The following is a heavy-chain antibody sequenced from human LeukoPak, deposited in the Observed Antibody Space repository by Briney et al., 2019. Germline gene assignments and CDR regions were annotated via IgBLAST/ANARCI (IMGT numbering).Heavy chain of an antibody. V-gene: IGHV4-34*01. D-gene: IGHD5-12*01. CDR3: ARVSLRPRGYSGYGVDY. Sequence: PSETLSLTCAVYGGSFYNYYWTWIRQPPGKGLEWIGEIYHNGSTNYNPSLKSRVTMSVDTSKKQFSLKLSSVNAADTAVYYCARVSLRPRGYSGYGVDYWGQGTLVTVSS. CDR1: GGSFYNYY. J-gene: IGHJ4*02. CDR2: IYHNGST.